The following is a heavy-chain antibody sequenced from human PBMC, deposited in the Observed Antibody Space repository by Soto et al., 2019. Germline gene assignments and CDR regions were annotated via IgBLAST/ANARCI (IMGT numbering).Heavy chain of an antibody. CDR1: GYTFTSYD. CDR3: ARYQTPPGYYDFWSGYLRYYYYYYGMDV. Sequence: ASVKVSCKASGYTFTSYDINWVRQATGQGLEWMGWMNPNGGNTGYAQKFQGRVTMTRNTSMSTAYMELSSLRSEDTAVYYCARYQTPPGYYDFWSGYLRYYYYYYGMDVWGQGTTVTVSS. CDR2: MNPNGGNT. J-gene: IGHJ6*02. V-gene: IGHV1-8*01. D-gene: IGHD3-3*01.